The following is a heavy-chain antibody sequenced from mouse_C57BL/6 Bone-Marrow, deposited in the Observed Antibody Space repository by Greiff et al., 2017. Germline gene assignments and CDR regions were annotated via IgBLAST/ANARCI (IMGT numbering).Heavy chain of an antibody. Sequence: VQLQQSGTVLARPGASVKMSCKTSGYTFTSYWMHWVKQRPGQGLEWIGAIYPGNSDTSYNQKFKGKAKLTAVTSASTAYMELSSLTNEDSAVDYCYYYGNYPLAMDYWGQGASVTVSS. CDR3: YYYGNYPLAMDY. CDR1: GYTFTSYW. D-gene: IGHD2-1*01. CDR2: IYPGNSDT. V-gene: IGHV1-5*01. J-gene: IGHJ4*01.